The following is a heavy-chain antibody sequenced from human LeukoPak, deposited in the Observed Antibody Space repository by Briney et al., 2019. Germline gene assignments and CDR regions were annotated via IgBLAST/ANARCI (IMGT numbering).Heavy chain of an antibody. J-gene: IGHJ6*03. V-gene: IGHV3-11*04. CDR1: GFTFSDFY. CDR2: ISTTGYTI. CDR3: ARDYASEYMDV. D-gene: IGHD3-16*01. Sequence: SGGSLRLSCAASGFTFSDFYMSWIRQAPGQRLEWLPYISTTGYTIYYADSVKGRFTISRDNTQNSLFLQMDSLRVEDTAVYYCARDYASEYMDVWGKGTTVTVSS.